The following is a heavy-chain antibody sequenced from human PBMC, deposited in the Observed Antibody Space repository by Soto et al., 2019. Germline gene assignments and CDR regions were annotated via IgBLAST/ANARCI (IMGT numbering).Heavy chain of an antibody. CDR2: INHSGST. D-gene: IGHD6-6*01. V-gene: IGHV4-34*01. CDR1: GGSFSGYY. CDR3: ARSRPTLIYYYGLDV. Sequence: SETLSLTCAVYGGSFSGYYWGWIRQPPGKGLEWIGEINHSGSTNYNPSLKSRVTISVDTSKNQFSLKLSSVTAADTAVYYCARSRPTLIYYYGLDVRAQGTTVTGSS. J-gene: IGHJ6*02.